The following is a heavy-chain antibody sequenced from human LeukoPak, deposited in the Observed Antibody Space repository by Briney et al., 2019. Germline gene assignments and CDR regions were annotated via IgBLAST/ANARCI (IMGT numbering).Heavy chain of an antibody. CDR2: INPNSGGT. J-gene: IGHJ4*02. D-gene: IGHD4-17*01. Sequence: ASVKVSCKASGYTFTGYYMHWVRQAPGQGLEWMGWINPNSGGTNYAQKFQGRVTMARDTSISTAYMELSRLRSDDTAVYYCARVGTTVTTFDYWGQGTLVTVSS. CDR3: ARVGTTVTTFDY. V-gene: IGHV1-2*02. CDR1: GYTFTGYY.